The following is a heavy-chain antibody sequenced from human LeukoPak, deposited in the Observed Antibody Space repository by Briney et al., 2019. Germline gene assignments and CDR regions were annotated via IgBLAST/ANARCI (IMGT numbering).Heavy chain of an antibody. V-gene: IGHV3-30*02. CDR2: TYYDGTNK. CDR3: AKDDGAVTGNPLDY. D-gene: IGHD6-19*01. J-gene: IGHJ4*02. Sequence: GGSLRLSCAASGFTFSTFGMHWVRQAPGKGLEWVAFTYYDGTNKYYADSVKGRFTISRDNSKNTLYLQMNSLRAEDTAVYYCAKDDGAVTGNPLDYWGQGTLVTVSS. CDR1: GFTFSTFG.